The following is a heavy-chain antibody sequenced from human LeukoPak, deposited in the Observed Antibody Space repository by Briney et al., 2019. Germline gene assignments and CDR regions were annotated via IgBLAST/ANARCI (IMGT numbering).Heavy chain of an antibody. D-gene: IGHD2-15*01. CDR3: TRDCSGRCYEEMDY. CDR2: IRSKAFGATT. CDR1: GFTFSSYS. V-gene: IGHV3-49*04. Sequence: QPGGSLRLSCAASGFTFSSYSMNWVRQAPGKGLEWVGFIRSKAFGATTDYGASVKGRFTVSRDDSKSIAYLQMNSLKTEDTAVYYCTRDCSGRCYEEMDYWGQGTLVTVSS. J-gene: IGHJ4*02.